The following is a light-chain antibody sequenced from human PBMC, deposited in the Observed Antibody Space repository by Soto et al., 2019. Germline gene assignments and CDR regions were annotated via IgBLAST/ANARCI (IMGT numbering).Light chain of an antibody. V-gene: IGLV1-44*01. J-gene: IGLJ2*01. CDR2: NNN. Sequence: QSVLTQPPSASGTPGQRVTISCSGSSSNLARNTVNWYQQLPGTAPKLLIYNNNHRPSGVLARFSGSKSGTSASLAISGLQAEDEADYYCAAFDGSLNGPLFGGGTKLTVL. CDR1: SSNLARNT. CDR3: AAFDGSLNGPL.